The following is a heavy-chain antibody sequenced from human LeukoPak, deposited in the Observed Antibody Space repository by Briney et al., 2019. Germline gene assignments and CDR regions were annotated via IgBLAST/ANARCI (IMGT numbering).Heavy chain of an antibody. CDR2: ISTSGNDI. V-gene: IGHV3-48*03. D-gene: IGHD1-26*01. J-gene: IGHJ4*02. CDR3: ARGAQWVLDY. CDR1: GFIFSNYE. Sequence: GGSLRLSCAASGFIFSNYEINWVRQAPGEGLEWISYISTSGNDIYYADSVKGRFTISRDNAKNSLCLQLNSLRADDTAVYYCARGAQWVLDYWGQGTLVTVSS.